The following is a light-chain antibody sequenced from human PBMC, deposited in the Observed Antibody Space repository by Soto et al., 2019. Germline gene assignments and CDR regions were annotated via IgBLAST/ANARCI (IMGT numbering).Light chain of an antibody. CDR1: QSVSSN. J-gene: IGKJ2*01. V-gene: IGKV3-15*01. CDR3: QQYNQWPHT. Sequence: ERVMTQSPATLSVSPGERATLSCRASQSVSSNLAWYQQKPGQAPRLLIFDSSTRATDIPARFSGFGSGTEFTLTISSLQPEDFAVYWCQQYNQWPHTFGQGTKLEIK. CDR2: DSS.